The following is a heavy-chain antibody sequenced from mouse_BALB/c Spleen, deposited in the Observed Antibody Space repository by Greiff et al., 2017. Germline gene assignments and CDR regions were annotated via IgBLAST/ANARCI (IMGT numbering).Heavy chain of an antibody. J-gene: IGHJ1*01. CDR1: GYSITSGYY. CDR2: ISYDGSN. V-gene: IGHV3-6*02. Sequence: EVQLQQSGPGLVKPSQSLSLTCSVTGYSITSGYYWNWIRQFPGNKLEWMGYISYDGSNNYNPSLKNRISITRDTSKNQFFLKLNSVTTEDTATYYCARDGGVRYFDVWGAGTTVTVSS. CDR3: ARDGGVRYFDV.